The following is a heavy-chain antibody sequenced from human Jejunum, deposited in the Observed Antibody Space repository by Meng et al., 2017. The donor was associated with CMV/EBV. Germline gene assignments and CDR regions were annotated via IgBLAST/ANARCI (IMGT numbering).Heavy chain of an antibody. CDR1: GGSISGYF. Sequence: VSGGSISGYFWSWIRQPPGQGLEWIGYIYSSGSTNYNPSLKSRVTMLVDPSKNQFSLKLSSVTAADTAVYYCARDQRQTYFYGADIWGQGTTVTVSS. V-gene: IGHV4-59*01. D-gene: IGHD6-25*01. CDR3: ARDQRQTYFYGADI. J-gene: IGHJ6*02. CDR2: IYSSGST.